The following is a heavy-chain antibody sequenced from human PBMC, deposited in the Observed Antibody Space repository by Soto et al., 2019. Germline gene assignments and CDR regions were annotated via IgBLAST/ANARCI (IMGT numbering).Heavy chain of an antibody. CDR3: ARATTRSGAYYYYGMDV. Sequence: QVQLVQSGAEVKKPGSSVKVSCKASGGTFSSYAISWVRQAPGQGLEWMGGIIPIFGTANYAQKFQGRVTITADESTSTTYMELSSVRSEDTAVYYCARATTRSGAYYYYGMDVWGQGTTVTVSS. D-gene: IGHD3-3*01. V-gene: IGHV1-69*01. J-gene: IGHJ6*02. CDR2: IIPIFGTA. CDR1: GGTFSSYA.